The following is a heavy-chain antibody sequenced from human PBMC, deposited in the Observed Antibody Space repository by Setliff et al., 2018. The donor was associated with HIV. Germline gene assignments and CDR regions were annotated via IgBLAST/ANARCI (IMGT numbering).Heavy chain of an antibody. Sequence: ASVKVSCKASGYRFTNYGISWVRQAPGQGLEWMAWISPQNGNTEFAQKFHHRVSMTADRSSNIAYMELRSLTFEDTATYYCARDGRFDYDSSGYAGPEFDQWGQGTLVTVSS. CDR1: GYRFTNYG. D-gene: IGHD3-22*01. CDR2: ISPQNGNT. J-gene: IGHJ4*02. V-gene: IGHV1-18*01. CDR3: ARDGRFDYDSSGYAGPEFDQ.